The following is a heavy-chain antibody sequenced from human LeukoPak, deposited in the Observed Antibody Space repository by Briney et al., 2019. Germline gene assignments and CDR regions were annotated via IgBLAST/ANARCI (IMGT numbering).Heavy chain of an antibody. J-gene: IGHJ5*02. Sequence: GGSLRLSCAASGVTVSSNYMSWVRQAPGKGLEWVSVIYSGGSTYYADSVKGRFTISRDNSKNTLYLQMNSLRAEDTAVYYCARDNVGWFDPWGQGTLVTVSS. D-gene: IGHD2-15*01. CDR1: GVTVSSNY. CDR3: ARDNVGWFDP. V-gene: IGHV3-53*01. CDR2: IYSGGST.